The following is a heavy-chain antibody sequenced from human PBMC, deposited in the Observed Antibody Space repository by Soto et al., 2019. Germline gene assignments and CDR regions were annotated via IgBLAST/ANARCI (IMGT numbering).Heavy chain of an antibody. CDR1: GFTFSSYS. CDR2: ISGSSSYI. Sequence: EVQVVESGGGLVKPGGSLRLSCAASGFTFSSYSMNWVRQAPGKGLEWVSCISGSSSYIYYADSVKGRFTISIDNAKNDIYIQMNRMIGDFTGIWFCSKTEYGVDIRGGCVNWGEGTGVNVTS. CDR3: SKTEYGVDIRGGCVN. V-gene: IGHV3-21*01. D-gene: IGHD2-2*01. J-gene: IGHJ3*01.